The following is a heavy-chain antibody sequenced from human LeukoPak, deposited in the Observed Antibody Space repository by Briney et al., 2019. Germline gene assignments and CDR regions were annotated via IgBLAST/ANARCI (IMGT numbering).Heavy chain of an antibody. V-gene: IGHV4-59*01. Sequence: SETLFLTCTVSGVSIRSNYWSWVRRPPGKGLERIANINYSGATYYNPSLRSRVTISIDTSKSQFSLKLTSVTVADTAVYYCARGGHIAIPPYGFDYWGQGALVTVSS. CDR3: ARGGHIAIPPYGFDY. CDR2: INYSGAT. D-gene: IGHD4-17*01. CDR1: GVSIRSNY. J-gene: IGHJ4*02.